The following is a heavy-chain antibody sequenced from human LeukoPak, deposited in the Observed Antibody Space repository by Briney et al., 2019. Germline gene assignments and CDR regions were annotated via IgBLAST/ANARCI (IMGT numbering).Heavy chain of an antibody. CDR1: GFTVSSNY. CDR2: IYSGGST. CDR3: ASEQRQVVDTAMVGFDY. D-gene: IGHD5-18*01. J-gene: IGHJ4*02. Sequence: GGSLRLSCAASGFTVSSNYMSWVRQAPGKGLEWVSVIYSGGSTYYADSVKGRFTISRDNSKNTLYLQMNSLRAEDTAVYYCASEQRQVVDTAMVGFDYWGQGTLVTFSS. V-gene: IGHV3-53*01.